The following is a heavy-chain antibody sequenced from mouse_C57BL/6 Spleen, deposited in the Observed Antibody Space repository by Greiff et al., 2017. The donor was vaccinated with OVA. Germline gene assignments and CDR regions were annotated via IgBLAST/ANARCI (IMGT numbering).Heavy chain of an antibody. V-gene: IGHV1-61*01. J-gene: IGHJ3*01. CDR1: GYTFTSYW. D-gene: IGHD1-1*01. Sequence: QVQLQQPGAELVRPGSSVKLSCKASGYTFTSYWMDWVKQRPGQGLEWIGNIYPSDSETHYNQKFKDKATLTVDKSSSTAYMQLSSLTSEDSAVYYCARSLHYYGSSSFAYWGQGTLVTVSA. CDR3: ARSLHYYGSSSFAY. CDR2: IYPSDSET.